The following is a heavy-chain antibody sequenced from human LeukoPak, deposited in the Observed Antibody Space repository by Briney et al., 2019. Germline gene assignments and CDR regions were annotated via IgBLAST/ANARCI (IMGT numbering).Heavy chain of an antibody. CDR1: GGSIDSGSYY. CDR3: ARVHYYGSGSYYNDPYYYMDV. Sequence: SQTLSLTCTVSGGSIDSGSYYWSWIRQPAGKGLEWIGRIYTSGSTNYNPSLKSRVTISVDTSKNQFSLKLSSVTAADTAVYYCARVHYYGSGSYYNDPYYYMDVWGKGTTVTISS. D-gene: IGHD3-10*01. CDR2: IYTSGST. V-gene: IGHV4-61*02. J-gene: IGHJ6*03.